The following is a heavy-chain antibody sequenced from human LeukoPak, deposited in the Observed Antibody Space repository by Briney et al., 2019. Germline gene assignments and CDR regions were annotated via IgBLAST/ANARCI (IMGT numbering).Heavy chain of an antibody. CDR3: ASQYCGGDCYNY. V-gene: IGHV3-21*01. CDR2: ISSSSSYI. J-gene: IGHJ4*02. CDR1: GFTFSSYI. D-gene: IGHD2-21*02. Sequence: GGSLRLSCAASGFTFSSYIMNWVRQAPGKGLEWVSSISSSSSYIYYADSVKGRFTISRDNAKNSLYLQMNSLRAEDTAVYYCASQYCGGDCYNYWGQGTLVTVSS.